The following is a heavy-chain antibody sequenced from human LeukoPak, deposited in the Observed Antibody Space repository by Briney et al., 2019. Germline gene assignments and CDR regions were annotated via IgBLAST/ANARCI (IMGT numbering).Heavy chain of an antibody. J-gene: IGHJ6*03. CDR1: GGSFSGYY. D-gene: IGHD2-15*01. CDR2: INHSGST. CDR3: ARGLGIKGRYYYYYMDV. Sequence: SETLSLTCAVYGGSFSGYYWSWIRQPPGKGLKWIGEINHSGSTNYIPSLKSRVTISVDTSKNQLSLKLSSVTAADTAVYYCARGLGIKGRYYYYYMDVWGKGTTVTVSS. V-gene: IGHV4-34*01.